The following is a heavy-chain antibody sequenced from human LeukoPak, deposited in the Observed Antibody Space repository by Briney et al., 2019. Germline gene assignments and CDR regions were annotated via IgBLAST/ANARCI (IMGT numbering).Heavy chain of an antibody. CDR3: ARGPTLVRGVIMPDSVGGMDV. CDR1: GFTFTSYD. V-gene: IGHV1-8*01. J-gene: IGHJ6*02. CDR2: MNPNSGNT. D-gene: IGHD3-10*01. Sequence: ASVKVSRMASGFTFTSYDINWVRQAPGQGLEWMGWMNPNSGNTRYAQKVQGRITMTRDTSISTAYMELSSLRSEDTAVYYCARGPTLVRGVIMPDSVGGMDVWGQGTTVTVSS.